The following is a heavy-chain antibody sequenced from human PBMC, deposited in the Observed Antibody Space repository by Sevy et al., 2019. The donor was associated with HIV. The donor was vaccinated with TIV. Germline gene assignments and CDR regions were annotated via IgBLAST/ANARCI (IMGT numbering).Heavy chain of an antibody. V-gene: IGHV1-8*01. Sequence: ASVKVSCKASGYTFTSYDINWVRQATGQGLEWMGWMNPNSGNTGYAQKFQGRVTMTRNTSISTAYMELSSLRSEDTAVYYCARGRRYFDWDPFDYWGQGTLVTVSS. CDR3: ARGRRYFDWDPFDY. CDR2: MNPNSGNT. D-gene: IGHD3-9*01. CDR1: GYTFTSYD. J-gene: IGHJ4*02.